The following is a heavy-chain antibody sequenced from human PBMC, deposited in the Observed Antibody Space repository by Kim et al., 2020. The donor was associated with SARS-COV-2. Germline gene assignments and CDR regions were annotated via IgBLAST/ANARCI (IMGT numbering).Heavy chain of an antibody. Sequence: GGSLRLSCGGSGFAFGGYAMSWVRQAPEKGLEWISAITDDGYDTYYADSVKGRFTISRDKSKNTLYLQLNSLRAEDTAVYHCAKGSSGGRPYYFDYWGQGTLVTVSS. J-gene: IGHJ4*02. CDR3: AKGSSGGRPYYFDY. V-gene: IGHV3-23*01. D-gene: IGHD2-15*01. CDR1: GFAFGGYA. CDR2: ITDDGYDT.